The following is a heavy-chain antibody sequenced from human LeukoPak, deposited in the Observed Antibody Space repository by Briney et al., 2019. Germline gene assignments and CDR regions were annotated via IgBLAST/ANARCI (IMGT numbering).Heavy chain of an antibody. CDR1: GGSITNYY. CDR3: ASAYDTSGSFDY. D-gene: IGHD3-22*01. J-gene: IGHJ4*02. CDR2: IYYSGST. Sequence: SETLSLTCTVSGGSITNYYWSWIRQPPGKGLEWIGYIYYSGSTNYKPSLKSRVTISVDTSKNQFSLKLSSVTAADTAIYYCASAYDTSGSFDYWGQGTLVTVSS. V-gene: IGHV4-59*01.